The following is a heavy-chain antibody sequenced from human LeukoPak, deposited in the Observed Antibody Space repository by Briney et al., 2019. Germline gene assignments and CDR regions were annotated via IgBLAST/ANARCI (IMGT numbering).Heavy chain of an antibody. CDR1: GCSISSYY. Sequence: PSETLSLTCTVSGCSISSYYWSWIRQPPGKGLEWIGYIYYSGSTNYNPSLKSRVTISVDASKNQFSLKLSSVTAADTAVYYCARANLDYYYGMDVWGKGTTVTVSS. V-gene: IGHV4-59*01. J-gene: IGHJ6*04. CDR3: ARANLDYYYGMDV. CDR2: IYYSGST.